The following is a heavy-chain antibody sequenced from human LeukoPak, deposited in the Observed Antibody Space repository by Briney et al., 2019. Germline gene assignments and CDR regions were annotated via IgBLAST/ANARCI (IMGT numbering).Heavy chain of an antibody. CDR1: GGSISSGGYY. CDR3: ARDGDGDYGSAFDM. Sequence: PSETLSLTCTVSGGSISSGGYYWSWIRQHPGKGLEWIGYIYYSGSTYYNPSLKSRVTISVDTSKNQFSLKLSSVTAADTAVYYWARDGDGDYGSAFDMWGKGKMVTVS. CDR2: IYYSGST. D-gene: IGHD4-17*01. V-gene: IGHV4-31*03. J-gene: IGHJ3*02.